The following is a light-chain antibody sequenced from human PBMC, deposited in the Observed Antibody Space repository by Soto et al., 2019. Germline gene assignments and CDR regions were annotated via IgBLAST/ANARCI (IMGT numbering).Light chain of an antibody. J-gene: IGKJ5*01. Sequence: AIRMTQSPSSLSASTGDRVTITCRASQGIPNYLAWYQQKPGRAPKVLIYAVSTLQNGVPSRFSGSGSGTDVTLTINNLQSEDSATYFCQQYYSYPLTFGQGTRLEIK. CDR3: QQYYSYPLT. V-gene: IGKV1-8*01. CDR2: AVS. CDR1: QGIPNY.